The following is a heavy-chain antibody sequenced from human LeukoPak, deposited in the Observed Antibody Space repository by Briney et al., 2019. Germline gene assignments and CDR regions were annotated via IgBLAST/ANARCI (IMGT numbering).Heavy chain of an antibody. Sequence: PGGSLRLSCAASGFIFSNYPMHWIRQAPGKGLEFVAAIDRDGGTIDYANSVKGRFTISRDNAKSSLYLQMNSLRAEDTAVYYCVRDKYDSSGRFDYWGQGTLVTVSS. CDR1: GFIFSNYP. D-gene: IGHD3-22*01. CDR2: IDRDGGTI. V-gene: IGHV3-64*01. CDR3: VRDKYDSSGRFDY. J-gene: IGHJ4*02.